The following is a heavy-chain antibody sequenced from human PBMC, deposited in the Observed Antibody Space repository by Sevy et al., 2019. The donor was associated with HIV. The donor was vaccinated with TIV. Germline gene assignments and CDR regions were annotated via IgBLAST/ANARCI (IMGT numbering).Heavy chain of an antibody. CDR2: IYYSGST. Sequence: SETLSLACTVSGGSISSYYWSWIRRPPGKGLEWIGYIYYSGSTNDNPSLKSRVTISVDTSKNQFSLKLSSVTAADTAVYYCARTDTGEYYYGMDVWGQGTTVTVSS. V-gene: IGHV4-59*01. CDR3: ARTDTGEYYYGMDV. D-gene: IGHD3-10*01. J-gene: IGHJ6*02. CDR1: GGSISSYY.